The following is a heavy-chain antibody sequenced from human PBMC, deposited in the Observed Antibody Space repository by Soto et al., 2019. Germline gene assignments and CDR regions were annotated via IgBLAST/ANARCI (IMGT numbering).Heavy chain of an antibody. CDR2: MNPNSGNT. V-gene: IGHV1-8*01. Sequence: QVQLVQSGAEVKKPGASVKVSCKASGYTFTSYDINWVRQATGQGLEWMGWMNPNSGNTGYAHKFQGRVTMTRNTSISTAYMELSSLRSEDTAVYYCEVVAATRDAFDIWGQGTMVTVSS. CDR1: GYTFTSYD. D-gene: IGHD2-15*01. CDR3: EVVAATRDAFDI. J-gene: IGHJ3*02.